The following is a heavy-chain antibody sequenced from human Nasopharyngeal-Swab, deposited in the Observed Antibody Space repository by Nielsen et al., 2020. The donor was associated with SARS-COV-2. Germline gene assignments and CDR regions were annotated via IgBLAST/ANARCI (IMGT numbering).Heavy chain of an antibody. CDR3: ARVLIGTPAYGSGTIDY. V-gene: IGHV4-34*01. J-gene: IGHJ4*02. Sequence: WIRQPPGKGLVWIGEINPSGTTNYTPSHRSRVTISVDTSMKQFPLKMSSVTAAATVVYFCARVLIGTPAYGSGTIDYWGQGTLVTVSS. CDR2: INPSGTT. D-gene: IGHD3-10*01.